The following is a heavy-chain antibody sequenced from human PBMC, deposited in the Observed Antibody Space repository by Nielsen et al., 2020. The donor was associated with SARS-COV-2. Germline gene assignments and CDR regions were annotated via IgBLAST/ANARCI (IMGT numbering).Heavy chain of an antibody. CDR2: ISSSSSYI. D-gene: IGHD3-3*01. CDR1: GFTFSSYS. CDR3: ARDGPIDGFLEYYYYGMDV. Sequence: GSLKISCAASGFTFSSYSMNWVRQAPGKGLEWVSSISSSSSYIYYADSVKGRFTISRDNAKNSLYLQMNSLRAEDTAVYYCARDGPIDGFLEYYYYGMDVWGQGTTVTVSS. J-gene: IGHJ6*02. V-gene: IGHV3-21*01.